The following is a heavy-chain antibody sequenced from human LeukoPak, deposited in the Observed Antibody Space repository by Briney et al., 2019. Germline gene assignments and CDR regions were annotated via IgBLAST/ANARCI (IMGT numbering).Heavy chain of an antibody. CDR2: INHSGST. Sequence: SETLSLTCAVYGGSFSGYCWSWIRQPPGKGLEWIGEINHSGSTNYNPSLKSRVTISVDTSKNQFSLKLSSVTAADTAVYYCARRSIAGDRFENWFDPWGQGTLVTVSS. D-gene: IGHD6-6*01. V-gene: IGHV4-34*01. CDR1: GGSFSGYC. CDR3: ARRSIAGDRFENWFDP. J-gene: IGHJ5*02.